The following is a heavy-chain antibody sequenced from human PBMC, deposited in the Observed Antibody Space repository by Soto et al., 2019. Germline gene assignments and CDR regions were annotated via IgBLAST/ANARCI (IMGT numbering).Heavy chain of an antibody. Sequence: GGSLRLSCAASGFTFSNAWMSWVRQAPGKGLELVGRIKSKTHSRKPDDAATVKGRFPISRDNSKYTPYLPTNSLKTEDTAVHYCTTLRGDWFDPWGQGTLVTVSS. V-gene: IGHV3-15*01. J-gene: IGHJ5*02. CDR1: GFTFSNAW. CDR3: TTLRGDWFDP. CDR2: IKSKTHSRKP. D-gene: IGHD3-10*01.